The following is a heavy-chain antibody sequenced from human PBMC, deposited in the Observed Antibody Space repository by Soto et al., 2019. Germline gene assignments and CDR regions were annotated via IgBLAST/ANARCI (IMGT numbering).Heavy chain of an antibody. CDR1: GGSFSGSN. CDR3: ARGFSAAAGKDSSGWYRRSYYYYMDV. V-gene: IGHV4-34*01. J-gene: IGHJ6*03. CDR2: INHSGST. Sequence: SETLSLTCAVYGGSFSGSNWSWIRQPPGKGLEWIGEINHSGSTNYNPSLKSRVTISVDTSKNQFSLKLSSVTAADTAVYYCARGFSAAAGKDSSGWYRRSYYYYMDVWGKGTTVTVSS. D-gene: IGHD6-19*01.